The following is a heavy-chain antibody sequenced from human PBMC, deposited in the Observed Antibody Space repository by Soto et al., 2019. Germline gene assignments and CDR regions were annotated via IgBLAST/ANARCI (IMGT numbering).Heavy chain of an antibody. V-gene: IGHV1-3*01. CDR1: GYTFTSYA. J-gene: IGHJ6*03. D-gene: IGHD7-27*01. CDR3: ARDLSWGSNWYYYMDV. Sequence: ASVKVSCKASGYTFTSYAMHLVRQAPGQRLEWMGWINAGNGNTKYSQKFQGRVTITRDTSASTAYMELNSLRAEDTAVYYCARDLSWGSNWYYYMDVWGKGTTVTVSS. CDR2: INAGNGNT.